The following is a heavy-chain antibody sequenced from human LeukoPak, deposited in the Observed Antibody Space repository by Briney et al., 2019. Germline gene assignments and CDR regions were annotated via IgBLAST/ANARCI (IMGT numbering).Heavy chain of an antibody. V-gene: IGHV4-59*01. D-gene: IGHD4-23*01. CDR3: ARGRNDNGGMFFDS. CDR1: GGSISSYY. J-gene: IGHJ4*02. Sequence: SETLSLTCTVSGGSISSYYWNWIRQAPGKGLEWVGFISYSGYTSYSPSLKGRVAIAVDTAKSQFSLRLNSMTAADTAIYYCARGRNDNGGMFFDSWAQGNLVTVSS. CDR2: ISYSGYT.